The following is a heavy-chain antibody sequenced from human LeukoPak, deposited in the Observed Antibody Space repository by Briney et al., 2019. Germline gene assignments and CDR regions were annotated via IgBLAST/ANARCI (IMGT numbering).Heavy chain of an antibody. CDR2: ISYDGSNK. CDR1: GFTFSSYG. CDR3: AKGGSSGYYEEDY. V-gene: IGHV3-30*18. Sequence: GGSLRLSCAASGFTFSSYGMHWVRQAPGKGLEWVAVISYDGSNKYYADSVKGRFTISRDNSKNTLYLQMNSLRAEDTAVYYCAKGGSSGYYEEDYWGQGTLVTVSS. J-gene: IGHJ4*02. D-gene: IGHD3-22*01.